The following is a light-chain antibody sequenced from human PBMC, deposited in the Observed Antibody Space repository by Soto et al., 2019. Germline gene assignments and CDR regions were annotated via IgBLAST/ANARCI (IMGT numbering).Light chain of an antibody. Sequence: DIQRIHKHSTLSASVGGRVTITCRASQSISSWLAWYQQKPGKAPKLLIYDASSLESGVPSRFSGSGSGTEFTLTISSLQPEDFATCDCLHDYTYPMCRSGQGGKL. CDR1: QSISSW. J-gene: IGKJ2*04. CDR3: LHDYTYPMCR. CDR2: DAS. V-gene: IGKV1-5*01.